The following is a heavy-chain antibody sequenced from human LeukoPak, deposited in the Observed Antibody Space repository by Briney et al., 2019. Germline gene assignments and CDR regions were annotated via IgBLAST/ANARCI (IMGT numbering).Heavy chain of an antibody. Sequence: ASVKVSCKASGYSFTSYAISWVRQAPGQGLEWMGIIHPTVGDTTYAQKFQGRVTMTRDMSTGTVYMDLSSLRSEDTAVYYCARYGFSSVWQGGWHAFDIWGQGTTVTVSS. CDR2: IHPTVGDT. V-gene: IGHV1-46*01. CDR3: ARYGFSSVWQGGWHAFDI. CDR1: GYSFTSYA. D-gene: IGHD6-25*01. J-gene: IGHJ3*02.